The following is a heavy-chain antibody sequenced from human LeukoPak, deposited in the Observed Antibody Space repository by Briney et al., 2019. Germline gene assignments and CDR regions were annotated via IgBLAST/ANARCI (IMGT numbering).Heavy chain of an antibody. CDR1: GGSFSGYY. J-gene: IGHJ4*02. D-gene: IGHD6-19*01. CDR3: ASTLQWLAFDY. CDR2: INHSGST. V-gene: IGHV4-34*01. Sequence: PSETLSLTCAVYGGSFSGYYWSWIRQPPGKGLEWIGEINHSGSTNYNPSLKSRVTISVDTSKNQISLKLSSVTAADTAVYYCASTLQWLAFDYWGQGTLVTVSS.